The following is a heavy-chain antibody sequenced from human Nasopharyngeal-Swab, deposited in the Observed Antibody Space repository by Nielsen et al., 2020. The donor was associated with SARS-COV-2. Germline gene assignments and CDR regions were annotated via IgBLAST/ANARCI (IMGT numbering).Heavy chain of an antibody. J-gene: IGHJ5*02. D-gene: IGHD3-3*01. Sequence: SETLSLTCTVPGGSISSYYWSWIRQPPGKGLEWIGYIYYSGSTNYNPSLKSRVTISVDTSKNQFSLKLSSVTATDTAVYYCARGDVTIFGVVGWFDPWGQGTLVTVSS. V-gene: IGHV4-59*01. CDR3: ARGDVTIFGVVGWFDP. CDR2: IYYSGST. CDR1: GGSISSYY.